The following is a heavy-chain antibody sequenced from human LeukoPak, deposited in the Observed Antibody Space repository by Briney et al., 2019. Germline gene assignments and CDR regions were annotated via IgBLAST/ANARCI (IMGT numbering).Heavy chain of an antibody. D-gene: IGHD6-19*01. CDR1: EYNFTTYW. CDR2: IYPGDSDT. CDR3: ARRVADHGKDYYYYYYYMDV. Sequence: GESLKISCKASEYNFTTYWIGWVRQVPGKGLEWVGIIYPGDSDTRYSPSFQGQVTISADKSISTAYLQWSSLKASDTAMYYCARRVADHGKDYYYYYYYMDVWGKGTTVTVSS. J-gene: IGHJ6*03. V-gene: IGHV5-51*01.